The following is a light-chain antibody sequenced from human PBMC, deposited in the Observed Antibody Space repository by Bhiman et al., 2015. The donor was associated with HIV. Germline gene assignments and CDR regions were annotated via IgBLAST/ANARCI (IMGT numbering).Light chain of an antibody. CDR2: QDN. CDR1: MLGHKY. Sequence: SYELTQPPSVSLSPGQTASITCSGNMLGHKYACWYQQKPGQSPMLVIYQDNKRPSGIPERFSASNSGNTATLTISGAQAMDEADYYCQSWERNTASVFGTGTKVTVL. J-gene: IGLJ1*01. CDR3: QSWERNTASV. V-gene: IGLV3-1*01.